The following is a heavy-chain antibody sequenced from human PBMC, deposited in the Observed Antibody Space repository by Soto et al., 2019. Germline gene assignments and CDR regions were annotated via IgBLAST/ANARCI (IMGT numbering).Heavy chain of an antibody. CDR3: ARAVAGTLPAFDI. CDR2: ISYDGSNK. V-gene: IGHV3-30-3*01. Sequence: QVQLVESGGGVVQPGRSLRLSCAASGFTFSSYAMHWVRRAPGKGLEWVAVISYDGSNKYYADSVKGRFTISRDNSKNTLYLQMNSLRAEDTAVYYCARAVAGTLPAFDIWGQGTMVTVSS. CDR1: GFTFSSYA. D-gene: IGHD6-19*01. J-gene: IGHJ3*02.